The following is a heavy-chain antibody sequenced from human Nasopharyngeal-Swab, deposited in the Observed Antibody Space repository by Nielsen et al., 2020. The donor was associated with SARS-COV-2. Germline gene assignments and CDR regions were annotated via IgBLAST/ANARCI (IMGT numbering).Heavy chain of an antibody. Sequence: GESLKISCAASGFTFSSYSMNWVRQAPGKGLEWVANIKQDGSEKYYVDSVKGRFTISRDNAKNSLYLQMNSLRAEDTAVYYCAYSSSWTTVGDYWGQGTLVTVSS. V-gene: IGHV3-7*01. J-gene: IGHJ4*02. D-gene: IGHD6-13*01. CDR3: AYSSSWTTVGDY. CDR1: GFTFSSYS. CDR2: IKQDGSEK.